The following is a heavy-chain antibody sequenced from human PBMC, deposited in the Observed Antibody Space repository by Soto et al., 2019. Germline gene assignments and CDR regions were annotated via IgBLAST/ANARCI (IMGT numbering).Heavy chain of an antibody. CDR1: GFSLSTSGVG. J-gene: IGHJ3*01. CDR2: IYWADDK. D-gene: IGHD2-8*01. CDR3: AHLRALGLVNGAFDV. V-gene: IGHV2-5*02. Sequence: QITLKESGPTLVKPTQPLTLTCTFSGFSLSTSGVGVGWIRQSSGKALEWLALIYWADDKRYSPSLKNRLIITEDTSKSQVVLTMTNMDPVDTATYYCAHLRALGLVNGAFDVWGQGTMVTVSS.